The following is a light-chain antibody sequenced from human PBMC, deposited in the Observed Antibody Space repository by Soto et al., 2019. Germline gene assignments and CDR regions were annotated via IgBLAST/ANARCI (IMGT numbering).Light chain of an antibody. J-gene: IGKJ4*01. Sequence: EIVLTQSPGTLSLSPGERATLSCRASQSVSSNYVAWYQQKPGQAPRLLIYGASNRATGIPDRFSGSGSGTDFTLTISRLEPEDFAVYYCHQYGSSPLTFGGGTKVDIK. CDR1: QSVSSNY. CDR2: GAS. V-gene: IGKV3-20*01. CDR3: HQYGSSPLT.